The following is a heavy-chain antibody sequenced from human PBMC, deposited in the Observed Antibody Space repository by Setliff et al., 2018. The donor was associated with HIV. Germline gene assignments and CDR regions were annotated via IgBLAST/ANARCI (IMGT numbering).Heavy chain of an antibody. J-gene: IGHJ5*02. D-gene: IGHD2-15*01. CDR3: ARDRILDCSGVSTMNDFPNPFQPLP. CDR2: IYHNGNT. Sequence: SETLSLTCTVSGGSISSHYWSWIRQPPGKGLEWIGTIYHNGNTNYNPSLKSRVTISVDTSKNQFALRLSSVTAADTAVYYCARDRILDCSGVSTMNDFPNPFQPLPWG. V-gene: IGHV4-59*11. CDR1: GGSISSHY.